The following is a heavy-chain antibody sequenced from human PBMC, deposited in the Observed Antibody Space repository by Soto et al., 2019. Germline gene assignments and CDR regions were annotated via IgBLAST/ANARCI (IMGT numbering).Heavy chain of an antibody. CDR2: ISVYNVNT. D-gene: IGHD6-19*01. CDR1: GYTFTSYG. Sequence: ASVKVSCKASGYTFTSYGISWVRQAPGQGLEWLGWISVYNVNTNFAQKLQGRVTMPTDTSTSKAYLELRSLRSDDTALYYCTISGYSSGWPPNFDYWGQGTLVTVSS. J-gene: IGHJ4*02. CDR3: TISGYSSGWPPNFDY. V-gene: IGHV1-18*01.